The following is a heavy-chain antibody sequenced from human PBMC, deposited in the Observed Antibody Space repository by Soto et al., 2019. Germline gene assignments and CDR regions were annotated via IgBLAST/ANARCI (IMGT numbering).Heavy chain of an antibody. V-gene: IGHV3-23*01. CDR1: GCTFNSYP. Sequence: GGSHSLSYAASGCTFNSYPMNWVRQAPGKGLEWVATISGTGGSTYYADSVKGRFTISRDNSKNTLYLQMNSLRVEDTAVYYCAKDRLGGNFDYWGQGTQVTVSS. CDR3: AKDRLGGNFDY. CDR2: ISGTGGST. J-gene: IGHJ4*02.